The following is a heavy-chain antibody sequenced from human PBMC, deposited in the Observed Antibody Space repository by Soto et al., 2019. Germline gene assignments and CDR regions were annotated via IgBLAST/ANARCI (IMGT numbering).Heavy chain of an antibody. CDR3: AKDRNYLDY. CDR2: ISHDGSNK. Sequence: QVQLVESGGGVVQPGRSLRLSCAASGFIFRNYGMHWVRQAPGKGLEWVAVISHDGSNKYYADSVKGRFTISRDNSKNTLYLQKNSLRAEDTAVYYCAKDRNYLDYWGQGTLVTVSS. CDR1: GFIFRNYG. V-gene: IGHV3-30*18. J-gene: IGHJ4*02.